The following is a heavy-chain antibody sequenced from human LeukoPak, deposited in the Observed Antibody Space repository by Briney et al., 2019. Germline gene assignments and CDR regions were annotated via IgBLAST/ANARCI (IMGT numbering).Heavy chain of an antibody. J-gene: IGHJ4*02. Sequence: GGSLRLSCAASGFTFSSYGMHWVRQAPGKGLEWVAVIWYDGSNKYYADSVKGRFTISRDNAKNSLSLQMNSLRAEDTAVYYCARDLDIVVSNVGYWGQGTLVTVSS. V-gene: IGHV3-33*01. CDR1: GFTFSSYG. D-gene: IGHD2-2*01. CDR3: ARDLDIVVSNVGY. CDR2: IWYDGSNK.